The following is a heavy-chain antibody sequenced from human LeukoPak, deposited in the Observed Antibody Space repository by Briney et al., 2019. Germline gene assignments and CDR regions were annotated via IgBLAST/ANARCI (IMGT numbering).Heavy chain of an antibody. CDR3: ASATLRCSGGSCYEMDV. CDR1: GGTFSSYA. Sequence: GASVKVSCKASGGTFSSYAISWVRQAPGQGLEWTGGIIPIFGTANYAQKFQGRVTITADKSTSTAYMELSSLRSEDTAVYYCASATLRCSGGSCYEMDVWGKGTTVTVSS. V-gene: IGHV1-69*06. J-gene: IGHJ6*04. D-gene: IGHD2-15*01. CDR2: IIPIFGTA.